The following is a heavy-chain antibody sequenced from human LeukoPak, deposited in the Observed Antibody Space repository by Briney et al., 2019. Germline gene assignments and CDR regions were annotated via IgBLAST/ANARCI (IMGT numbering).Heavy chain of an antibody. CDR3: ASRAGKPGNTPWCFDY. CDR2: IKQDGSER. V-gene: IGHV3-7*01. J-gene: IGHJ4*02. D-gene: IGHD1-7*01. CDR1: GFTFSNYW. Sequence: GGSLRLSCAASGFTFSNYWMTWVRQAPGKGPEWVANIKQDGSERNYVDSVKGGFTIARDNTKNSLYLQMTSLRGEDTAVYYCASRAGKPGNTPWCFDYWGQGALVTVSS.